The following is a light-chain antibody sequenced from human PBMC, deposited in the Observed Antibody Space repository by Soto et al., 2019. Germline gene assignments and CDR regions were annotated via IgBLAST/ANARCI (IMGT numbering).Light chain of an antibody. Sequence: EIVLTQSPATLSLARGERATLSCRASQTFSSHLAWYQQKPGQAPRLLIYDASKRATGIPARFSGRGSGTDFTLTISSLEPEDFAVYYCQQRSNWPPVITFGQGTRLEIK. CDR1: QTFSSH. V-gene: IGKV3-11*01. CDR2: DAS. CDR3: QQRSNWPPVIT. J-gene: IGKJ5*01.